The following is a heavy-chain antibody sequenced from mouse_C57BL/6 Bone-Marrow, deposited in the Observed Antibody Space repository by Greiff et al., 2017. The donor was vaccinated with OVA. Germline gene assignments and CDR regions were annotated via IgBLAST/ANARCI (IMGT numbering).Heavy chain of an antibody. J-gene: IGHJ2*01. CDR1: GYTFTSYW. Sequence: QVQLQQPGAELVKPGASVKLSCKASGYTFTSYWMHWVKQRPGQGLEWIGMIHPNSGSTNYNEKFKSKATLTVDKSSSTAYMQLSSLTTEDSAIYYCAREVIYYYGSGDYWGQGTTLTVSS. D-gene: IGHD1-1*01. V-gene: IGHV1-64*01. CDR2: IHPNSGST. CDR3: AREVIYYYGSGDY.